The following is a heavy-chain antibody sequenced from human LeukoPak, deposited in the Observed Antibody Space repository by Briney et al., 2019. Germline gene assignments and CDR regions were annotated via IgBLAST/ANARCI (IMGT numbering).Heavy chain of an antibody. CDR3: ATLGRNGDYYDSSGWAGSDAFDI. V-gene: IGHV3-23*01. D-gene: IGHD3-22*01. J-gene: IGHJ3*02. CDR1: AFTFSTYA. Sequence: GGSLRLSCAASAFTFSTYAMSWVRQAPGKGLEWVSGISGSGGSTYYADSVKGRFTISRDNSKNTLYLQMNSLRAEDTAVYYCATLGRNGDYYDSSGWAGSDAFDIWGQGTMVTVSS. CDR2: ISGSGGST.